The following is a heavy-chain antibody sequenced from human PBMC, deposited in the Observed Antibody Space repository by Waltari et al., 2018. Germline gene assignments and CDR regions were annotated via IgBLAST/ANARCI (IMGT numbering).Heavy chain of an antibody. D-gene: IGHD6-19*01. V-gene: IGHV3-74*01. CDR1: GFTFSSYW. J-gene: IGHJ4*02. CDR3: ARAKSVVAGTCAY. CDR2: INSDGSTT. Sequence: EVQLVESGGGLVQPGGSLRLSCAVSGFTFSSYWMQWVRQAPGKGLVWVSRINSDGSTTSYADSVNGRFTISRDNAKNTLYLQMNSLRVEDTAVYYCARAKSVVAGTCAYWGQGALVIVSS.